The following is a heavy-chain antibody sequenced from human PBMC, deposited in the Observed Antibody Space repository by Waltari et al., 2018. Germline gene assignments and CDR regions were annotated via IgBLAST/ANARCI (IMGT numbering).Heavy chain of an antibody. Sequence: QVQLQQWGAGLLKPSETLSLTCAVYGGSFSGYYWSWIRQPPGKGLEWIGEINHGGSTNYNPALKRRVTISVDTSKNQFSLKLSSVTAADTAVYYCARCPLSIAVAGTLFNYYYYGMDVWGQGTTVTVSS. CDR2: INHGGST. D-gene: IGHD6-19*01. CDR3: ARCPLSIAVAGTLFNYYYYGMDV. CDR1: GGSFSGYY. V-gene: IGHV4-34*01. J-gene: IGHJ6*02.